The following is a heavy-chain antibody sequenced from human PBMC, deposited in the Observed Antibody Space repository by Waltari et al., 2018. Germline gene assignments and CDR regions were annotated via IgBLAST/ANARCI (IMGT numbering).Heavy chain of an antibody. CDR2: INTDGSDA. V-gene: IGHV3-74*01. J-gene: IGHJ3*02. CDR3: AFSRGWSSPFGAYDS. D-gene: IGHD6-19*01. Sequence: EVQLVESGGDLVQPGGSLRLSWAASGFGFRASWMHWVRQVPGKGLFWVSHINTDGSDANYADSVKGRFTISRDNAKNSLYLEMSSLRVEDTAVYYCAFSRGWSSPFGAYDSWGQGTRVIVSS. CDR1: GFGFRASW.